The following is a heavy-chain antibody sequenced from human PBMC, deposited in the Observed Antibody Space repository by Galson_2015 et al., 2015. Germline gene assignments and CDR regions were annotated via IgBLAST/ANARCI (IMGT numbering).Heavy chain of an antibody. CDR2: ISSTGSGT. D-gene: IGHD5-18*01. CDR3: ARLTLRGYTYGYVDY. J-gene: IGHJ4*02. Sequence: SLRLSCAASGFTFSGYAMSWVRQAPGKGLEYVSHISSTGSGTYHADSVKGRLTISGDNSKNTLYLHMSSLRAEDTAVYYCARLTLRGYTYGYVDYWGQGTLVTVST. CDR1: GFTFSGYA. V-gene: IGHV3-23*01.